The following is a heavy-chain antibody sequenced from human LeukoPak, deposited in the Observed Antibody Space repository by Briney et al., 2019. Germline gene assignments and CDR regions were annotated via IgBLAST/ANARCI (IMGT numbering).Heavy chain of an antibody. J-gene: IGHJ4*02. CDR2: LKEDGSEK. CDR3: ARGVYYFDY. CDR1: GFVFSNYG. V-gene: IGHV3-7*04. Sequence: PGGSLRLTCAASGFVFSNYGMHWVRQAPGKGLEWVANLKEDGSEKYYVDSVKGRFTISRDNAKNSLYLQMNSLRGDDTAVYYCARGVYYFDYWGQGTLVTVSS.